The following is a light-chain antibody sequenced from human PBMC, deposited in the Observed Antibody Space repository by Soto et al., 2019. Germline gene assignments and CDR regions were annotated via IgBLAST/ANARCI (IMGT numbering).Light chain of an antibody. CDR1: SSDVGGYNY. CDR3: SSYAGAFGV. V-gene: IGLV2-8*01. CDR2: EVS. Sequence: QSALTQPPSASGSPGQSVTISCTGTSSDVGGYNYVSWYQQHPGKAPKLMIYEVSKRPSGVPDRFSGSKSGNTASLNVSGLQAEDEADYYCSSYAGAFGVFGGGTKLTVL. J-gene: IGLJ2*01.